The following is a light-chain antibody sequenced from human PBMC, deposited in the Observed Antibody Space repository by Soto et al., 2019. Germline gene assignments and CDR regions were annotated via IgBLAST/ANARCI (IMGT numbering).Light chain of an antibody. J-gene: IGKJ4*01. CDR1: QSISSW. CDR3: QQYNSYPS. Sequence: DIPMTQSPSTLSASVGDRVTITCRASQSISSWLAWYQQKPGKAPKLRIYKASSLESGVPSRFSGSGSGTEFTLTISSLQPDDFATYYCQQYNSYPSFGGGTKVEIK. V-gene: IGKV1-5*03. CDR2: KAS.